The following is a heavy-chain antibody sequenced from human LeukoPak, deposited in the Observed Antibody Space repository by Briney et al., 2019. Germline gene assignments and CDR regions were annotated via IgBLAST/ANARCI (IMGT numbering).Heavy chain of an antibody. Sequence: GGSLRLSCAASGFTFSSYGMHWVRQAPGKGLEWVAFIRYDGSNKYYADSVKGRFTISRDNSKNTLYLQMNSQRAEDTAVYYCANPPHCSSTSCYAGWFDPWGQGTLVTVSS. V-gene: IGHV3-30*02. CDR2: IRYDGSNK. D-gene: IGHD2-2*01. J-gene: IGHJ5*02. CDR1: GFTFSSYG. CDR3: ANPPHCSSTSCYAGWFDP.